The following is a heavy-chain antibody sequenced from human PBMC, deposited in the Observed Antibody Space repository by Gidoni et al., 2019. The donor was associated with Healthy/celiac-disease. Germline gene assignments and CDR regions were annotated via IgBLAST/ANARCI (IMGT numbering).Heavy chain of an antibody. CDR3: ARLGGDSSGWYALFDY. D-gene: IGHD6-19*01. V-gene: IGHV4-39*01. J-gene: IGHJ4*02. CDR2: IDYSGST. CDR1: SSYY. Sequence: SSYYWGWIRQPPGKGLEWIGSIDYSGSTYYNPSLKSRVTISVDTSKNQFSLKLSSVTAADTAVYYCARLGGDSSGWYALFDYWGQGTLVTVSS.